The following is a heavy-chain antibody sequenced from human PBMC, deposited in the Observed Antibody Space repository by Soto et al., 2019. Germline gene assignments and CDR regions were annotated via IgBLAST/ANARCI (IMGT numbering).Heavy chain of an antibody. CDR2: FFYTGST. CDR1: GGSVSSEHYY. Sequence: QVQLQASGPGLEKSSETLSLTCTVSGGSVSSEHYYWNWIRQPPGKGLEWIGYFFYTGSTNYNPSLESRRTMSVDVSKNHFSLRLNSVTAADTAVYYCAGGTDGKKVAYWGQGALVTVSS. J-gene: IGHJ4*02. D-gene: IGHD5-12*01. CDR3: AGGTDGKKVAY. V-gene: IGHV4-61*03.